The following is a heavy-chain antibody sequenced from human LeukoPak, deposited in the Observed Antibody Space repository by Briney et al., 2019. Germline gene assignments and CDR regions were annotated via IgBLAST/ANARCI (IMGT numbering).Heavy chain of an antibody. D-gene: IGHD2-21*01. J-gene: IGHJ4*02. Sequence: SETLSLTCGLSAYFISSGYYWGWIRQSPGKGLVWIESIFHSGKTYYNLSLKSRVNISVDTSKNQFSLKLTAGTAADTAVYYCAGGDIPDFWGQGTLVTVSS. CDR2: IFHSGKT. CDR1: AYFISSGYY. V-gene: IGHV4-38-2*01. CDR3: AGGDIPDF.